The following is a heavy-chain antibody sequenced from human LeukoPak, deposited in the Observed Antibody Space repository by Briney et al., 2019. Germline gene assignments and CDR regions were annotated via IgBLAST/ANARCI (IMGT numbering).Heavy chain of an antibody. Sequence: HPGGSLRLSCEASGFTFSGSWMHWVRQAPGKGLVWVSRINTNGKTTTYADSVKGRFTISRDNAKNTLYLQVNSLRAEDTAMYYCARDLTIYGTGPHFGDWGQGTLVTVSS. D-gene: IGHD2/OR15-2a*01. CDR2: INTNGKTT. V-gene: IGHV3-74*03. J-gene: IGHJ4*02. CDR1: GFTFSGSW. CDR3: ARDLTIYGTGPHFGD.